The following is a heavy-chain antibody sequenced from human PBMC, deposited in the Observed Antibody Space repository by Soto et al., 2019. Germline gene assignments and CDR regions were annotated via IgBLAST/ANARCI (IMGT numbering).Heavy chain of an antibody. CDR3: ARADDILTGYSYYYGVDV. D-gene: IGHD3-9*01. V-gene: IGHV3-21*01. Sequence: GGSLRLSCAASGFTFSSYSMNWVRQAPGKGLEWVSSISSSSSYIYYADSVKGRFTISRDNAKNSLYLQMNSLRAEDTAVYYCARADDILTGYSYYYGVDVWAQGTTVTVSS. CDR2: ISSSSSYI. J-gene: IGHJ6*01. CDR1: GFTFSSYS.